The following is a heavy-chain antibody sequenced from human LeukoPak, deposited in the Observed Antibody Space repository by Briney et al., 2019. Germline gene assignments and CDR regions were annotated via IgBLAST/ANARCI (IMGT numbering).Heavy chain of an antibody. CDR3: AVGYSYGYSFFDY. V-gene: IGHV4-34*01. J-gene: IGHJ4*02. CDR2: INHSGST. CDR1: GGSFSGYY. D-gene: IGHD5-18*01. Sequence: PSETLSLTCAVYGGSFSGYYWSWIRQPPGKGLEWIGEINHSGSTNYNPSLKSRVTISVDTSKNQFSLKLSSVTAADTAVYYCAVGYSYGYSFFDYWGQGTLVTVSS.